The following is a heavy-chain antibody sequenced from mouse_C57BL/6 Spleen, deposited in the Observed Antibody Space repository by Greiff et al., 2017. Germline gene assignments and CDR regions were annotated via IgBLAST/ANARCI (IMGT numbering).Heavy chain of an antibody. CDR2: INPNNGGT. Sequence: EVQLQQSGPELVKPGASVKMSCKASGYTFTDYNMHWVKQSHGKSLEWIGYINPNNGGTSYNQKFKGKATLTVNKSSSTAYMELRSLRSEDSAVYYCANYYGSRYWYFDVWGTGTTVTVSS. CDR1: GYTFTDYN. V-gene: IGHV1-22*01. D-gene: IGHD1-1*01. CDR3: ANYYGSRYWYFDV. J-gene: IGHJ1*03.